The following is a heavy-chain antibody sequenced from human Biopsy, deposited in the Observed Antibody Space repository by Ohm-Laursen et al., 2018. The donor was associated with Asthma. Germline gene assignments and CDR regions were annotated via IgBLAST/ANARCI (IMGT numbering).Heavy chain of an antibody. Sequence: RSLRLSCAASRFTYEMHWVRQAPGKGLEWVAVISYDGSSIYYADSVKGRFTISRDNSKHTMYLHMNSLRGDDTAIYYCGKDSSEVEAADEYWGQGTLVAVSS. CDR3: GKDSSEVEAADEY. J-gene: IGHJ4*02. D-gene: IGHD2-15*01. V-gene: IGHV3-30-3*01. CDR2: ISYDGSSI. CDR1: RFTYE.